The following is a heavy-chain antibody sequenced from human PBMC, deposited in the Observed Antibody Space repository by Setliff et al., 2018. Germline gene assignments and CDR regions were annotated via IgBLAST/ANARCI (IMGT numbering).Heavy chain of an antibody. CDR2: IYHSGST. CDR1: GYSISSGYY. CDR3: ARDKPIIVGAPMDWFDP. J-gene: IGHJ5*02. Sequence: PSETLSLTCTVSGYSISSGYYRGWIRQPPGKGLEWIGSIYHSGSTYYNPSLKSRVTIPVDTSKNQFSLKLSSVTAADTAVYYCARDKPIIVGAPMDWFDPWGQGTLGTVSS. V-gene: IGHV4-38-2*02. D-gene: IGHD1-26*01.